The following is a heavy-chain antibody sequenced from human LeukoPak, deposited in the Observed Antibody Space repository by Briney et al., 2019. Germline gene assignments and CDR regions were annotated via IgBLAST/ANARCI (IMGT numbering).Heavy chain of an antibody. D-gene: IGHD1-26*01. J-gene: IGHJ4*02. CDR2: IIPIFGTA. V-gene: IGHV1-69*13. CDR3: ARDEGSYLYGLDY. CDR1: GGTFSSYA. Sequence: GASVKVSCKASGGTFSSYAISWVRQAPGQGLEWMGGIIPIFGTANYAQKFQGRVTITADESTSTAYMELCSLRSEDTAVYYCARDEGSYLYGLDYWGQGTLVTVSS.